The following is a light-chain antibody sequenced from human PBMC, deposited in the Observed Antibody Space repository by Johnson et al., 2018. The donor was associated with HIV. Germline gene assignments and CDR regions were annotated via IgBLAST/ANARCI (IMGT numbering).Light chain of an antibody. CDR1: TSNIGNND. CDR2: DNY. V-gene: IGLV1-51*01. CDR3: GTWDSSLSGYV. J-gene: IGLJ1*01. Sequence: QSVLTQPPSVSAAPGQKVTFSCSGSTSNIGNNDVSWYRHLPGTAPKLLIYDNYKRPSGIPDRFSGSKSGTSATLGITGLPTGDEADFYCGTWDSSLSGYVFGTGTTVTVL.